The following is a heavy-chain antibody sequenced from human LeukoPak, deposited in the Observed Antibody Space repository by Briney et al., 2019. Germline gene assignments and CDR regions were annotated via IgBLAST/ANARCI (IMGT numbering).Heavy chain of an antibody. Sequence: GESLKISCKASGYTFTSYAMHWVRQAPGQRLEWMGWINAGNGNTKYSQKFQGRVTITRDTSASTAYMELSSLRSEDTAVYYCARDHGTSGWYAHYFDYWGQGTLVTVSS. CDR1: GYTFTSYA. D-gene: IGHD6-19*01. V-gene: IGHV1-3*01. J-gene: IGHJ4*02. CDR3: ARDHGTSGWYAHYFDY. CDR2: INAGNGNT.